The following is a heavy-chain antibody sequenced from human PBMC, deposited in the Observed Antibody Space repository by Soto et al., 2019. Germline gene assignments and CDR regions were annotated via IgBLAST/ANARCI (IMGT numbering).Heavy chain of an antibody. CDR3: ARGTYYYDSSGIDY. Sequence: AASVKVSCKASGYTFTGYYMHWVRQAPGQGLEWMGWINPNSGGTNYAQKFQGWVTMTRDTSISTAYMELSRLRSDDTAVYYCARGTYYYDSSGIDYWGQGTLVTVSS. V-gene: IGHV1-2*04. CDR1: GYTFTGYY. CDR2: INPNSGGT. D-gene: IGHD3-22*01. J-gene: IGHJ4*02.